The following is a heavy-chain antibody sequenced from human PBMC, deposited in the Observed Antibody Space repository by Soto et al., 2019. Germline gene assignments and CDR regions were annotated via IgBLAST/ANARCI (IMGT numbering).Heavy chain of an antibody. Sequence: EVQLVESGGDLVEPGGSLRLSCVTSGHTFSKAWMSWVRQAPGKGLEWVGRIKSKTDGGTTDYAAPVKGRFTISRDDSKRTLYLQMSSLETDDTAVYYCVTISRSSPWGCWGQGTLVTVSS. V-gene: IGHV3-15*01. CDR3: VTISRSSPWGC. J-gene: IGHJ1*01. CDR1: GHTFSKAW. CDR2: IKSKTDGGTT. D-gene: IGHD1-1*01.